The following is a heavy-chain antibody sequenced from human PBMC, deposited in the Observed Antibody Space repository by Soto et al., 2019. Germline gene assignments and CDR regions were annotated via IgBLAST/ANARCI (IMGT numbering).Heavy chain of an antibody. Sequence: GESLKISCKASGYIIKNYWIAWVRQMPGKGLEWMGIIYPGDSDARYSPSFAGQVTISVDKSITTAYLHWSSLEASDSAVYYCARQGDMAATPADAFDIWGQGTLVTVSS. CDR1: GYIIKNYW. D-gene: IGHD6-19*01. CDR3: ARQGDMAATPADAFDI. V-gene: IGHV5-51*01. CDR2: IYPGDSDA. J-gene: IGHJ3*02.